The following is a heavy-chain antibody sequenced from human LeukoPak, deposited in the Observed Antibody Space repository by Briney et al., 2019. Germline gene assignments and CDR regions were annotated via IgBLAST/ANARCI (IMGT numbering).Heavy chain of an antibody. CDR3: ARETYYYDSSGYYLYYFDY. D-gene: IGHD3-22*01. J-gene: IGHJ4*02. Sequence: GGSLRLSCAASGFTFSSYAMHWVRQAPGKGLEWVAVISYDGSNKYYADSVKGRFTISRDNSKNTLYLQMNSLRAEDTAVYYCARETYYYDSSGYYLYYFDYWGQGTLVTVSS. CDR1: GFTFSSYA. CDR2: ISYDGSNK. V-gene: IGHV3-30-3*01.